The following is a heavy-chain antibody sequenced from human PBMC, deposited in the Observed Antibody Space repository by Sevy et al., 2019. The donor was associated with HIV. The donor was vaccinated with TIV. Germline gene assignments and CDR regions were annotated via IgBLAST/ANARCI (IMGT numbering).Heavy chain of an antibody. CDR2: ISDSGVDK. J-gene: IGHJ4*02. CDR1: GFTFSLYA. Sequence: GGSLRLSCAASGFTFSLYAMNWVRQAPGKGLEWVSSISDSGVDKYYADSMKGRFTISRDNAKNSLYLQINSLRVEDTAVYFCARPSSGRTAGDYWGQGAQVTVSS. V-gene: IGHV3-21*01. CDR3: ARPSSGRTAGDY. D-gene: IGHD6-19*01.